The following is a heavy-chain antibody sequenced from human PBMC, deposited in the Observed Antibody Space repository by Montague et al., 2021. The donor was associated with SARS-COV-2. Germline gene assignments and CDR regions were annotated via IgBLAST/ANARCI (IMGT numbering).Heavy chain of an antibody. J-gene: IGHJ4*02. D-gene: IGHD1-14*01. CDR2: ISSSGGTI. Sequence: SRSLSLSASGFPFISYEMNWVRQTPGKGLEWISHISSSGGTIYYADSVKGRFTISRDNAKNSLYLQMHSLRAEDTGLYYCTRDRSYFGYWGQGTLVTVSS. V-gene: IGHV3-48*03. CDR1: GFPFISYE. CDR3: TRDRSYFGY.